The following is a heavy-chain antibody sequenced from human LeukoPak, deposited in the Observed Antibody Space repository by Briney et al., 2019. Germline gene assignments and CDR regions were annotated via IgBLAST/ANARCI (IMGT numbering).Heavy chain of an antibody. D-gene: IGHD2-21*01. CDR1: GLSLRSYE. CDR3: ARAPVTSCRGAYCYPFDY. J-gene: IGHJ4*02. V-gene: IGHV3-48*03. Sequence: GGSVRLSCPASGLSLRSYEMNWVRQAPGKGLEWVSYISSCGSTIYYADSVKGRFTISRDNAKNSLYLQMNSLRAEDTAVYYCARAPVTSCRGAYCYPFDYWGQGTLVTVSS. CDR2: ISSCGSTI.